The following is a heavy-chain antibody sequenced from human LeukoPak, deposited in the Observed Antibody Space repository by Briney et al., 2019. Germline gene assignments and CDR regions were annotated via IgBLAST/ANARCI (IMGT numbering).Heavy chain of an antibody. D-gene: IGHD5-18*01. Sequence: ASVKVSCKASGYTFTCYYMHWVRQAPGQGLERMGWINPNSGGTNYAQKFQGRVTMTRDTSISTAYMELSRLRSDDTAVYYCARGVWGYSYGLNWFDPWGQGTLVTVSS. CDR2: INPNSGGT. CDR3: ARGVWGYSYGLNWFDP. J-gene: IGHJ5*02. V-gene: IGHV1-2*02. CDR1: GYTFTCYY.